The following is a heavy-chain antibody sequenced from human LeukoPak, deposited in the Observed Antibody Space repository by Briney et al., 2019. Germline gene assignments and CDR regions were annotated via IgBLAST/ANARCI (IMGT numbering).Heavy chain of an antibody. V-gene: IGHV3-23*01. Sequence: PGGSLRLSCAASGFTFSRYAMSWVRPAPGKGLEWVSGFSGSGGSTYYADSVKGRFTISRDNSKNTLYLQMNSLRAEDTAVYYCARATSFDYWGQGTLVTVSS. CDR3: ARATSFDY. CDR1: GFTFSRYA. J-gene: IGHJ4*02. CDR2: FSGSGGST.